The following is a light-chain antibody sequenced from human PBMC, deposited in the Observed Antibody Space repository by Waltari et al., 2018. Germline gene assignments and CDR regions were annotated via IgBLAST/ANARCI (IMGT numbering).Light chain of an antibody. Sequence: DIVMTQSPDSLAVSLGERATINCKSSQSVLFTSNHKNYIAWYQQKPGQPPKLLLYWASTRESGVPDRFSGSGSATDFTLTISSLQAGDVAIYYCQQYYSPPPTFGQGTKVEIK. CDR3: QQYYSPPPT. CDR1: QSVLFTSNHKNY. V-gene: IGKV4-1*01. J-gene: IGKJ1*01. CDR2: WAS.